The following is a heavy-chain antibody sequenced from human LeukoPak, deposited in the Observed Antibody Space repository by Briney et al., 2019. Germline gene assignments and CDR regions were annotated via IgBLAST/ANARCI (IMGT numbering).Heavy chain of an antibody. CDR2: ISDSGAGT. Sequence: PGGSLRLSCVASGFTFSDYAMSWVRQAPGKGLEWVSGISDSGAGTYYTDSVKGWCTISRDNSRNTVSLQLNNLRAEDTAVYFCARHDSFIPYWGQGTLVTVTS. D-gene: IGHD3-16*02. V-gene: IGHV3-23*01. CDR1: GFTFSDYA. J-gene: IGHJ4*02. CDR3: ARHDSFIPY.